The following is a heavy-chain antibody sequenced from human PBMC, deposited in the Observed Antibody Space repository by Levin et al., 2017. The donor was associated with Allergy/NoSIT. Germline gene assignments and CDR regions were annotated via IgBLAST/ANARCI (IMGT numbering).Heavy chain of an antibody. CDR1: GDSVSSNSAA. D-gene: IGHD3-3*01. Sequence: SETLSLTCAISGDSVSSNSAAWNWIRQSPSRGLEWLGRTYYRSKWYNDYAVSVKSRITINPDTSKNQFSLQLNSVTPEDTAVYYCARDLMVAYALWSGYYGLDYWGQGTLVTVSS. CDR2: TYYRSKWYN. V-gene: IGHV6-1*01. J-gene: IGHJ4*02. CDR3: ARDLMVAYALWSGYYGLDY.